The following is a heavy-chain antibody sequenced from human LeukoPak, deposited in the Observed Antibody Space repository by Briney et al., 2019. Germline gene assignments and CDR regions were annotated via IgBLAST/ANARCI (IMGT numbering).Heavy chain of an antibody. CDR2: IYPGDSDT. CDR1: GYSFTSYW. Sequence: GESLKISCKGSGYSFTSYWIGWVRQMPGKGLEWMGIIYPGDSDTIYSPSFQGQVSISADKSISTAYLQWSSLKASDTAMYYCAEHVGSYCSGGICYSSHNKYYFDYWGQGTLVAVSS. D-gene: IGHD2-15*01. CDR3: AEHVGSYCSGGICYSSHNKYYFDY. J-gene: IGHJ4*02. V-gene: IGHV5-51*01.